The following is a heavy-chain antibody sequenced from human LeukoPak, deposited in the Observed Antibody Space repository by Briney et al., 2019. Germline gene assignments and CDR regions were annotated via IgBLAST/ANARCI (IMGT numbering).Heavy chain of an antibody. Sequence: GGSLRLSCAASGFTFSSYWMSWVRQAPGKGLEWVANIKQDGSEKYYVDSVKGRFTISRDKAKNTLYLQMNSLGAEDTAVYYCASHPIYSGYGNHFDYWGEGTLVTVSS. D-gene: IGHD5-12*01. CDR2: IKQDGSEK. CDR1: GFTFSSYW. V-gene: IGHV3-7*03. J-gene: IGHJ4*02. CDR3: ASHPIYSGYGNHFDY.